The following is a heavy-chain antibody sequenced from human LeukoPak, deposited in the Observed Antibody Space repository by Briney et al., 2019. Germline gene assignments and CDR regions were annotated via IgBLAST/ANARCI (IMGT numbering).Heavy chain of an antibody. CDR2: IYSGGST. J-gene: IGHJ4*02. Sequence: GGSLRLSCAASGFTVSSNYMSWVRQAPGKGLEWVSVIYSGGSTYYADSVKGRFTISRDNSKNTLYLQMNSLRAEDTAVYYCARDGGGIAAAGPLGYWGQGTLVTVSS. CDR3: ARDGGGIAAAGPLGY. D-gene: IGHD6-13*01. CDR1: GFTVSSNY. V-gene: IGHV3-53*01.